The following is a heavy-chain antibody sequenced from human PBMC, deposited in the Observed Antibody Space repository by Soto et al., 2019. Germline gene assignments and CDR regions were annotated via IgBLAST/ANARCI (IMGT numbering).Heavy chain of an antibody. CDR2: IYYRGST. CDR3: ARHTLFGELYYFDY. CDR1: GGSISNSDYY. J-gene: IGHJ4*02. Sequence: SLTCTVSGGSISNSDYYWGWIRQPPGKGLEWIGSIYYRGSTYYNPSLKSRVTISVDTSKNQFSLKLSSVTAADTAIYYCARHTLFGELYYFDYWGQGTLVTAPQ. D-gene: IGHD3-10*01. V-gene: IGHV4-39*01.